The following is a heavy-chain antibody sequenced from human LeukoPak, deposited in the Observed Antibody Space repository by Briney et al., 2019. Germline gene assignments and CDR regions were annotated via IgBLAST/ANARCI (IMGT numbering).Heavy chain of an antibody. V-gene: IGHV4-59*08. Sequence: PSETLSLTCTVSGGSISSYYWSWLRQPPGKGLEWIGYIYYSGSTNYNPSLQSRVTISVDTSKNQFSLKLSSVTAADTAVYYCERHSVSYYYYYGMDVWGQGTTVTVSS. J-gene: IGHJ6*02. CDR2: IYYSGST. CDR3: ERHSVSYYYYYGMDV. CDR1: GGSISSYY. D-gene: IGHD6-25*01.